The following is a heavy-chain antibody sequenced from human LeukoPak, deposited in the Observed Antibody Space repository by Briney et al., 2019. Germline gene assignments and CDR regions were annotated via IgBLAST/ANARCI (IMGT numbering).Heavy chain of an antibody. V-gene: IGHV3-30*04. D-gene: IGHD5-12*01. CDR2: IFSDEKTA. Sequence: GGSLRLSCEASGLMFSAFAMTWGRQAPGKGLEWVAVIFSDEKTAIYADSVKGRFTISRDNSKNRLFLQMDSLRPDDTATHYCASPYSGVDGVSMDYYWGQGTMVTVSP. CDR1: GLMFSAFA. J-gene: IGHJ4*02. CDR3: ASPYSGVDGVSMDYY.